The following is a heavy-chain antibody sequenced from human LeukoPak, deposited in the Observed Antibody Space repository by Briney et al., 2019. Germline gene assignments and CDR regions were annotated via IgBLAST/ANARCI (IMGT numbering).Heavy chain of an antibody. D-gene: IGHD2-2*01. CDR1: GGSFSGYY. V-gene: IGHV4-34*01. J-gene: IGHJ4*02. Sequence: LETLSLTCAVYGGSFSGYYWSWIRQPPGKGLEWIGEINHSGSTNYNPSLKSRVTISVDTSKNQFSLKLSSVTAADTAVYYCARGTLGYCSSTSCYRNYFDYWGQGTLVTVSS. CDR3: ARGTLGYCSSTSCYRNYFDY. CDR2: INHSGST.